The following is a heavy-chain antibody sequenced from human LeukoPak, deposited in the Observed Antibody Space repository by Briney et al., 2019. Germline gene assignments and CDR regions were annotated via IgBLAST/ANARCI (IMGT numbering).Heavy chain of an antibody. Sequence: GGSLRLSCAASGFTFSSYEMNWVRQAPGKGLEWVSYISSNSSAIYYTDSVRGRFTISRDNAKNSLYLQMNSLRAEDTAVYYCAAGLMDVWGKGTTVTVSS. V-gene: IGHV3-48*01. J-gene: IGHJ6*03. D-gene: IGHD3/OR15-3a*01. CDR1: GFTFSSYE. CDR3: AAGLMDV. CDR2: ISSNSSAI.